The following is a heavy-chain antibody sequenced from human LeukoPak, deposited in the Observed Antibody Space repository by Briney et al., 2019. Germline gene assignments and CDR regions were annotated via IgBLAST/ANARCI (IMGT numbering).Heavy chain of an antibody. V-gene: IGHV1-69*01. CDR2: IIPIFGTA. J-gene: IGHJ4*02. Sequence: SVKVSCKAFGGTFSSYAISWVRQAPGQGLEWMGGIIPIFGTANYAQKFQGRVTITADESTSTAYMELSSLRSEDTAVYYCARNYDSSGYYYFYYFDYWGQGTLVTVSS. CDR3: ARNYDSSGYYYFYYFDY. CDR1: GGTFSSYA. D-gene: IGHD3-22*01.